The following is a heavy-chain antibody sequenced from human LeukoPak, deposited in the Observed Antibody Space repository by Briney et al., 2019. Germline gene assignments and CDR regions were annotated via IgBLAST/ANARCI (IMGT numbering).Heavy chain of an antibody. J-gene: IGHJ3*02. V-gene: IGHV4-39*01. Sequence: PSETLSLTCTVSGGSISSSSYYWGWIRQPPGEGLEWIGSIYYSGSTYYNPSLKSRVTISVDTSKNQFSLKLSSVTAADTAVYYCARVARRFGNPIQSHAFDIWGQGTMVTVSS. CDR3: ARVARRFGNPIQSHAFDI. CDR2: IYYSGST. D-gene: IGHD3-16*01. CDR1: GGSISSSSYY.